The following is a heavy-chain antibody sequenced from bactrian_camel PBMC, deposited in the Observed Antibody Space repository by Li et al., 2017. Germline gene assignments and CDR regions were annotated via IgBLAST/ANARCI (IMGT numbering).Heavy chain of an antibody. J-gene: IGHJ7*01. V-gene: IGHV3S55*01. CDR2: IGSDGTI. CDR1: GYTYSSYC. Sequence: HVQLVESGGGSVQAGGSLRLSCAASGYTYSSYCMGWFRQAPGKEREGVAAIGSDGTIGYADSVKGRFTISQGDAPFTMHLQMDSLKPEDTAMYFCAAAGGPYCGGGYLLEEYAMDYWGKGTQVTVS. D-gene: IGHD2*01.